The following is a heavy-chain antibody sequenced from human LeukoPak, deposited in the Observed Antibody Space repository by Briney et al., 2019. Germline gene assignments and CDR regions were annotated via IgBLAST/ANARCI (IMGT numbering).Heavy chain of an antibody. V-gene: IGHV1-8*02. D-gene: IGHD6-13*01. CDR2: MNPNSGNT. Sequence: ASVKVSCKASGYTFTGYFMHWVRQAPGQGLEWMGWMNPNSGNTGYAQKFQGRVTMARNTSISTAYMELSSLRSEDTAVYYCARGRRVGPPYSRERAVDYWGQGTLVTVSS. CDR3: ARGRRVGPPYSRERAVDY. CDR1: GYTFTGYF. J-gene: IGHJ4*02.